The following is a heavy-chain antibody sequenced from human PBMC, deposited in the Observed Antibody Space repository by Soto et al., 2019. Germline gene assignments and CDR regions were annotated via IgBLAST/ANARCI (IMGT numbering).Heavy chain of an antibody. CDR1: GYSISSGYY. D-gene: IGHD1-1*01. V-gene: IGHV4-38-2*02. Sequence: PSETLSLTCAVSGYSISSGYYWGGIRQPPGKGLEWIGSIYHSGSTYYNPSLKSRVTISVDTSKNQFSLKLSSVTAADTAVYYWARENWKEGKWFDPWGQGTLVTVAS. J-gene: IGHJ5*02. CDR2: IYHSGST. CDR3: ARENWKEGKWFDP.